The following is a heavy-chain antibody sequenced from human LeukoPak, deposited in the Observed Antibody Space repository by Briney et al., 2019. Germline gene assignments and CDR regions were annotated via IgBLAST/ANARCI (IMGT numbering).Heavy chain of an antibody. V-gene: IGHV4-4*08. CDR3: ATSYDGKTAPYDL. CDR2: MCPSGRT. D-gene: IGHD4-23*01. CDR1: NDSISSYC. J-gene: IGHJ5*02. Sequence: NTSETLSLTCTVSNDSISSYCCSWVRQPPGKGLEWIGFMCPSGRTDYNPSLKSRVTMSIDTSKNQLSMELWFLTAADTAVYYCATSYDGKTAPYDLWGHGTLVTVSS.